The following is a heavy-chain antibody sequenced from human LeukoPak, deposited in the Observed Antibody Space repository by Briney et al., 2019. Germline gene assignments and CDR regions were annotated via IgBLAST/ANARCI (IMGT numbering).Heavy chain of an antibody. CDR3: ARDRHSTYYYHMDV. CDR1: GFTFSSYS. D-gene: IGHD2-21*01. CDR2: INSVSYM. Sequence: GGSLRLSCAASGFTFSSYSMNWVRQAPGKGLEWVSSINSVSYMYYADSVKGRFPIPRDNAKNSLYLQMNSLRAEDTAVYYCARDRHSTYYYHMDVWGKGTTVTVSS. J-gene: IGHJ6*03. V-gene: IGHV3-21*01.